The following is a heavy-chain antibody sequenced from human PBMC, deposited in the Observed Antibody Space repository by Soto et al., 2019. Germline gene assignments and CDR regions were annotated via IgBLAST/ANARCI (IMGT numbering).Heavy chain of an antibody. CDR1: GFAFSSYA. CDR2: ISYDGNYI. D-gene: IGHD3-10*01. V-gene: IGHV3-30*18. CDR3: AKGFLSSTIGPYAMAV. J-gene: IGHJ6*02. Sequence: GGSLRLSCEASGFAFSSYAMHWVRQAPGKGLEWVGVISYDGNYIYYADSVKGRFTISRDNSKNTLYVQVNSLRPEDTAVYYCAKGFLSSTIGPYAMAVWGQGTTVPVFS.